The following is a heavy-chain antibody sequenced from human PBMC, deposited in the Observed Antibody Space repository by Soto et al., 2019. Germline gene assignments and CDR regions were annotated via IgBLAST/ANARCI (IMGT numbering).Heavy chain of an antibody. J-gene: IGHJ6*02. D-gene: IGHD4-4*01. V-gene: IGHV3-23*01. CDR1: GFTFSRYA. CDR3: AKEHYNRYYYHGMDV. Sequence: EVQLLESGGGLVQPGGSLRLSCAASGFTFSRYAMSWVRQAPGKGLEWVSVISGSGDSTYYADSVKGRFTISRDNSKNTLDLQMNSLRAEDTAVYYCAKEHYNRYYYHGMDVWGQGTAVTVSS. CDR2: ISGSGDST.